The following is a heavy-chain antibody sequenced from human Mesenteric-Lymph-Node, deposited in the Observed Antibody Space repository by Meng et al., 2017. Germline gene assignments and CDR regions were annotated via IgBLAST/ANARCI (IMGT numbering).Heavy chain of an antibody. CDR1: GFTFGDYA. CDR3: NGAGGRSSWYDAFDI. Sequence: GESLKISCTASGFTFGDYAMSWVRQAPGKGLEWVGFIRSKAYGGTTEYAASVKGRFTISRDDSKSIAYLQMNSLKTEDTAVYYCNGAGGRSSWYDAFDIWGQGTMVTVSS. V-gene: IGHV3-49*04. CDR2: IRSKAYGGTT. D-gene: IGHD6-13*01. J-gene: IGHJ3*02.